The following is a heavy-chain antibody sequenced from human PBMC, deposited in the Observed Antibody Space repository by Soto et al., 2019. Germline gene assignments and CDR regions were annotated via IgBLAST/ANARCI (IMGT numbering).Heavy chain of an antibody. D-gene: IGHD6-13*01. CDR1: GGSFSGYY. Sequence: QVQLQQWGAGLLKPSETLSLTCAVYGGSFSGYYWSWIRQPPGKGLEWIGEINHSGSTNYNPSLNSRVNISVDTSTDQFSLKLRSVTAADTAVYYWARRTRCYSSSWYGEFVFYFYYIVVWVKGRTLTVSS. CDR3: ARRTRCYSSSWYGEFVFYFYYIVV. J-gene: IGHJ6*03. V-gene: IGHV4-34*01. CDR2: INHSGST.